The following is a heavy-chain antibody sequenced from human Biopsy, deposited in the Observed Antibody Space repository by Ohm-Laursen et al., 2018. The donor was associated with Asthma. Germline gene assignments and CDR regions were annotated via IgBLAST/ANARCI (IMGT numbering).Heavy chain of an antibody. CDR3: ARDVVWFREVGGMDV. J-gene: IGHJ6*02. D-gene: IGHD3-10*01. Sequence: LSLTCAASGFSFSNFAIHWVRQAPGKGLEWVAVISYDGSTKYSADSVKGRFIVSRDISKNILSLQMNSLRPEDTAVYYCARDVVWFREVGGMDVWGQGTTVTVSS. V-gene: IGHV3-30*03. CDR2: ISYDGSTK. CDR1: GFSFSNFA.